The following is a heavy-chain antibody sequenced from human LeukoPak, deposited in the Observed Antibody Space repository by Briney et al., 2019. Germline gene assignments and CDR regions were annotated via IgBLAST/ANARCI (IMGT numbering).Heavy chain of an antibody. CDR2: ISGSGGST. Sequence: GGSLRLSCAASGFTFSSYAMSWVRQAPGKGLEWVSAISGSGGSTYYADSVKGRFTISRDNSKNTLYLQMNSLRAEDTAVYYCAKGERTSATMIVVSLAFDIWGQGTMVTVSS. CDR3: AKGERTSATMIVVSLAFDI. D-gene: IGHD3-22*01. CDR1: GFTFSSYA. V-gene: IGHV3-23*01. J-gene: IGHJ3*02.